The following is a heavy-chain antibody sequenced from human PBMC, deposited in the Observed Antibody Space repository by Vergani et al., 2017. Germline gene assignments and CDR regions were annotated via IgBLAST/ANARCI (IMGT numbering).Heavy chain of an antibody. CDR3: ARDLFYYDSSGYYSGFLYC. CDR2: ISSSSSYI. V-gene: IGHV3-21*01. Sequence: EVQLVESGGGLVKPGGSLRLSCAASGLTFSSYSMNWVRQAPRKGLEWVSSISSSSSYIYYSDPVKGRFTISRDNATNSLYPQINSLRAEDTAVYYCARDLFYYDSSGYYSGFLYCWGQGTLVTVSS. J-gene: IGHJ4*02. CDR1: GLTFSSYS. D-gene: IGHD3-22*01.